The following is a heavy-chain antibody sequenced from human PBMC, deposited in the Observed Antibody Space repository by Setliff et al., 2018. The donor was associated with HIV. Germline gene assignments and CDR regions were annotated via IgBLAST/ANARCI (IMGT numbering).Heavy chain of an antibody. CDR3: ANSVTDASYWYFIH. CDR1: GFIFTNYG. Sequence: ASVKVSCKASGFIFTNYGIHWVRQAPGHSLEWMGFINSGTGNTIHSQKFQGRVTFSRDTSASTAYMELSSLRSEDTAVYYCANSVTDASYWYFIHWGRGSPVPSPQ. CDR2: INSGTGNT. J-gene: IGHJ2*01. D-gene: IGHD4-17*01. V-gene: IGHV1-3*01.